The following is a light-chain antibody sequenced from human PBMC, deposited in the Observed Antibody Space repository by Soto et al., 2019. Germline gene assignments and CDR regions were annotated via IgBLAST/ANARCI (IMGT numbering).Light chain of an antibody. V-gene: IGKV1-5*03. Sequence: DIQLTQSPSTLSASVGDRVTITCRASQSIDTWLAWYQQKPGTAPKLLIYKASTLESGVPSRFSGSRSGTEFTLTVSSLQPDDFASYYCQQYNDSFPSTFGQGTKVDIK. CDR2: KAS. CDR1: QSIDTW. J-gene: IGKJ2*01. CDR3: QQYNDSFPST.